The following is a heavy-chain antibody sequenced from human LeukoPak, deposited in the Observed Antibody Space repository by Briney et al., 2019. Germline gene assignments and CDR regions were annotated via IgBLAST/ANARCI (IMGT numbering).Heavy chain of an antibody. CDR1: GGSISSLY. D-gene: IGHD6-6*01. V-gene: IGHV4-59*08. Sequence: AETLSLTCSVSGGSISSLYWSWIRQPPGKGLEWIGYIYYTGSTNYNPSLKSRVTMFVDMSKNQFSLRLSSVTAADTAVYYCARHRAYSSSSPFDYWGQGTLVTVSS. CDR2: IYYTGST. J-gene: IGHJ4*02. CDR3: ARHRAYSSSSPFDY.